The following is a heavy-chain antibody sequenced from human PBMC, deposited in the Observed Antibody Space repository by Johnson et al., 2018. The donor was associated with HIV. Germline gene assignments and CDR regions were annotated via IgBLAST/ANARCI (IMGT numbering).Heavy chain of an antibody. CDR2: ISYDGSNK. V-gene: IGHV3-30-3*01. Sequence: QVQLVESGGGVVQPGRSLRLPCAASGFTFSSYAMHWVRQAPGKGLEWVAVISYDGSNKYYADSVTGRFTISRDNSKNTLYLQMNSLRAEDTAVYYCARDGKVGATPRRAFDIWGQGTMVTVSS. CDR3: ARDGKVGATPRRAFDI. J-gene: IGHJ3*02. D-gene: IGHD1-26*01. CDR1: GFTFSSYA.